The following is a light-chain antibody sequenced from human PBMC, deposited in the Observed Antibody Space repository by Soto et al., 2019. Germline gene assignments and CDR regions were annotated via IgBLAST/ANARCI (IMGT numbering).Light chain of an antibody. CDR3: QQYGGSLT. Sequence: EIVLTQSPATLSLSPGERATLSCGASQSISSYLAWYQQKPGLAPRLLIYDASSRATGIPDRFSGSGSGTDFTRTISRLEPEDFAVYYCQQYGGSLTFGPGTQVDIK. V-gene: IGKV3D-20*01. CDR2: DAS. CDR1: QSISSY. J-gene: IGKJ3*01.